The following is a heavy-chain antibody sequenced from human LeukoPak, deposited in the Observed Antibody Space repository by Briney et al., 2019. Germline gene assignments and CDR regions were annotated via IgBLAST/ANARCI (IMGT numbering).Heavy chain of an antibody. J-gene: IGHJ6*03. CDR2: INPNSGGT. D-gene: IGHD6-13*01. CDR3: ARDSSSWYYYYYYYMDV. CDR1: GYTFTSYY. Sequence: ASVKVSCKASGYTFTSYYMHWVRQAPGRGLEWMGWINPNSGGTNYAQKFQGRVTMARDTSISTAYMELSRLRSDDTAVYYCARDSSSWYYYYYYYMDVWGKGTTVTVSS. V-gene: IGHV1-2*02.